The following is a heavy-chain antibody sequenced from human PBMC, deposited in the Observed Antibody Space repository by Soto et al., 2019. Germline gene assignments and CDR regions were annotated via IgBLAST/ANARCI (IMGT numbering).Heavy chain of an antibody. J-gene: IGHJ5*02. Sequence: GGSLRLSCAASGFTVSSNYMSWVRQAPGKGLEWVSVIYSGGSTYYADSVKGRFTISRDNSKNTLYLQMNSLRAEDTAVYYCAREMSPMAVVVANNWFEPWGQGTLVTVSS. D-gene: IGHD3-22*01. CDR1: GFTVSSNY. CDR2: IYSGGST. V-gene: IGHV3-66*01. CDR3: AREMSPMAVVVANNWFEP.